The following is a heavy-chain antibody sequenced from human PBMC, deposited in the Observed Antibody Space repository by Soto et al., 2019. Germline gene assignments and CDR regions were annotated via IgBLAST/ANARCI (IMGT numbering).Heavy chain of an antibody. CDR1: GYTFTSYY. D-gene: IGHD2-2*01. V-gene: IGHV1-2*04. J-gene: IGHJ6*02. CDR3: ARDRGSTWDRYYYGMDV. CDR2: INPNSGGT. Sequence: VSVKVSRKSLGYTFTSYYIHWVRHAPGKGLEWMGWINPNSGGTNHAQKFQGWVTMTRDTSISTAYMELSRLRSDDTAVYYCARDRGSTWDRYYYGMDVWGQGTTVTVSS.